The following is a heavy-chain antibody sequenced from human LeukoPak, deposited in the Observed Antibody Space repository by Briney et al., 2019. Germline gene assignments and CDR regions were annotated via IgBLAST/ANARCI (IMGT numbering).Heavy chain of an antibody. CDR2: IYHSGST. J-gene: IGHJ3*02. CDR3: ARPTWRFGELVNAFDI. V-gene: IGHV4-4*02. CDR1: GGSISSSNW. Sequence: SETLSLTCAVSGGSISSSNWWSWVRQPPGKGLEWIGEIYHSGSTNYNPSLKSRVTISVDKSKNQFSLKLSSVTAADTAVYYCARPTWRFGELVNAFDIWGQGTMVTVSS. D-gene: IGHD3-10*01.